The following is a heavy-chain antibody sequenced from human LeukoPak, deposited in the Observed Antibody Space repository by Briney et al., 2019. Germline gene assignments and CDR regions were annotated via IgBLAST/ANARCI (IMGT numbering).Heavy chain of an antibody. CDR1: GYTFTGYY. Sequence: ASVKVSCKASGYTFTGYYMHWVRQAPGQGLEWMGWINPNSGGTNYAQKFQGRVTMTRDTSISTAYMELSRLRSDDTAVYYCARDMDTAMDYNWFDPWGQGTLVTVSS. V-gene: IGHV1-2*02. CDR2: INPNSGGT. D-gene: IGHD5-18*01. CDR3: ARDMDTAMDYNWFDP. J-gene: IGHJ5*02.